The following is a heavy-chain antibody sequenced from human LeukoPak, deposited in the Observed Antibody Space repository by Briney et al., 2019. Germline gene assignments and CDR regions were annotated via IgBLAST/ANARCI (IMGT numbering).Heavy chain of an antibody. CDR1: GFTFSSYA. V-gene: IGHV3-23*01. CDR2: ISGSGGST. CDR3: AKGLSPRVHPLFDI. Sequence: PGGSLRLSCAASGFTFSSYAMSCVRQAPGKGLEGVSAISGSGGSTYYADSVKGRFTISRDNSKNKLYLQMNSLRAEDTAVYYCAKGLSPRVHPLFDIWGQGTMVTVSS. J-gene: IGHJ3*02. D-gene: IGHD3-10*01.